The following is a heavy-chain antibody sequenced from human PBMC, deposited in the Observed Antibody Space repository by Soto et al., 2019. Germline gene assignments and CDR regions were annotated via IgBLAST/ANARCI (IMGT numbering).Heavy chain of an antibody. J-gene: IGHJ4*02. CDR3: ARDLHSSGWLIPFHY. D-gene: IGHD6-19*01. Sequence: ASVKVSCKASGYTFTSYAMHWVRQAPGQRLEWMGWINAGNGNTKYSQKFQGRVTITRDTSASTAYMELSSLRSEDTAVYYCARDLHSSGWLIPFHYWGQGTLVTVSS. CDR1: GYTFTSYA. V-gene: IGHV1-3*01. CDR2: INAGNGNT.